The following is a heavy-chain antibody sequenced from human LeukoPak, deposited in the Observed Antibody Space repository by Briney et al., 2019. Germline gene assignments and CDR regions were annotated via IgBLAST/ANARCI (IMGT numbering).Heavy chain of an antibody. D-gene: IGHD2-15*01. J-gene: IGHJ4*02. V-gene: IGHV1-46*01. CDR3: GFSVVAPGRIDY. Sequence: ASVKVSCKASGYTFTSYYMHWVRQAPGQGLEWMGIINPSGGSTSYAQKSQGRVTMTRDMSTSTVYMELSSLRSEDTAVYYCGFSVVAPGRIDYWGQGTLVTVSS. CDR2: INPSGGST. CDR1: GYTFTSYY.